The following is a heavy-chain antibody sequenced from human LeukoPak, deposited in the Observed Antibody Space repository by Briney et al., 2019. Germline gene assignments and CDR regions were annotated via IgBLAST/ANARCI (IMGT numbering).Heavy chain of an antibody. D-gene: IGHD1-1*01. V-gene: IGHV3-64*01. CDR3: ARDLEAAPGDC. J-gene: IGHJ4*02. CDR1: GFTFSSYA. CDR2: ISSNGGST. Sequence: GGSLRLSCAASGFTFSSYAMHWVRQAPGKGLEYVSAISSNGGSTYYANSVKGRFTISRDNSKNTLYLQMGSLRAEDMAVYYCARDLEAAPGDCWGQGTLVTVSS.